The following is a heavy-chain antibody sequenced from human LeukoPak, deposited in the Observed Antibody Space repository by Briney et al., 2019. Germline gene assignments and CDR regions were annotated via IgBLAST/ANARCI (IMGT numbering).Heavy chain of an antibody. CDR2: IYSGGST. Sequence: GGSLRLSCAASGFTVSSNYMSWVRQAPGKGLEWVSVIYSGGSTYYADSVKGRFTISRDNSKDTLYLQMNSLRAEDTAVYYCARDIRGVFDYWGQGTLVTVSS. V-gene: IGHV3-53*01. D-gene: IGHD1-14*01. CDR1: GFTVSSNY. CDR3: ARDIRGVFDY. J-gene: IGHJ4*02.